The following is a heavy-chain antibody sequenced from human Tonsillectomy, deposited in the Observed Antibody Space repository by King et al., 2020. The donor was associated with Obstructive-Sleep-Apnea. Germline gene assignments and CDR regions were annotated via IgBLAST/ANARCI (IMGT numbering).Heavy chain of an antibody. D-gene: IGHD3-9*01. V-gene: IGHV3-21*01. CDR3: ASQGYYDILTGYYSAFDI. CDR2: ISSISSYI. J-gene: IGHJ3*02. CDR1: GFTFSNYS. Sequence: VQLVESGGGLVKPGGSLRLSCAASGFTFSNYSMNWVRQAPGKGLGGVSSISSISSYIYYADSAKGRFTISRENAKNSLYLQMNSLRAEDTAVYYCASQGYYDILTGYYSAFDIWGQGTMVTVSS.